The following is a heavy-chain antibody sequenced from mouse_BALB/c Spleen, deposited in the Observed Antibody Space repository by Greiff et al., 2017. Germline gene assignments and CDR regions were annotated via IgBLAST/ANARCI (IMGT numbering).Heavy chain of an antibody. CDR2: ILPGSGST. J-gene: IGHJ4*01. CDR3: ARGAYDYDEGGYYAMDY. V-gene: IGHV1-9*01. Sequence: QVQLQQSGAELMKPGASVKISCKATGYTFSSYWIEWVKQRPGHGLEWIGEILPGSGSTNYNEKFKGKATFTADTSSNTAYMQLSSLTSEDSAVYYCARGAYDYDEGGYYAMDYWGQGTSVTVSS. D-gene: IGHD2-4*01. CDR1: GYTFSSYW.